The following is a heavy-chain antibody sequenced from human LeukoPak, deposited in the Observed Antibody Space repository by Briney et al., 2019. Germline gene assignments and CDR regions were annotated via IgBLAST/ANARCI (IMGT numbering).Heavy chain of an antibody. D-gene: IGHD2-21*02. J-gene: IGHJ4*02. CDR2: INHSGST. CDR3: ARYCGGDCYSTGIDY. Sequence: SDTLSLTCTVSGASISSSSYYWSWIRQPPGKGLEWIGEINHSGSTNYNPSLKSRVTISVDTSKNQFSLKLSSVTAADTAVYYCARYCGGDCYSTGIDYWGQGTLVTVSS. V-gene: IGHV4-39*07. CDR1: GASISSSSYY.